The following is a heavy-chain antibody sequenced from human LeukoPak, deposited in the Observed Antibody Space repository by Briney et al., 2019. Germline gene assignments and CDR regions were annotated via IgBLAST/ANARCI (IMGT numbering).Heavy chain of an antibody. CDR1: GFTFSSYA. Sequence: GGSLRLSCAASGFTFSSYAMHWVRQAPGKGLEYVSAISSNGGSTYCANSVKGRFTISRDNSKNTLYLQMCSLRAEDMAVYYCARDPDYVWGSYRYTYPDYWGQGTLVTVSS. CDR2: ISSNGGST. J-gene: IGHJ4*02. CDR3: ARDPDYVWGSYRYTYPDY. V-gene: IGHV3-64*01. D-gene: IGHD3-16*02.